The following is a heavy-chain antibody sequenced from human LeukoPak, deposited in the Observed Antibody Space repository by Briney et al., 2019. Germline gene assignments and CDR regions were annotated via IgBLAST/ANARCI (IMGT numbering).Heavy chain of an antibody. J-gene: IGHJ6*03. D-gene: IGHD3-10*01. CDR2: INPNSGGT. CDR3: ARAHFYYYGSGSYSPYMDV. CDR1: GYTFTGYY. V-gene: IGHV1-2*02. Sequence: ASVKVSRKASGYTFTGYYMHWVRQAPGQGLEWMGWINPNSGGTNYAQKFQGRVTMTRDTSISTAYMELSRLRSDDTAVYYCARAHFYYYGSGSYSPYMDVWGKGTRSPSP.